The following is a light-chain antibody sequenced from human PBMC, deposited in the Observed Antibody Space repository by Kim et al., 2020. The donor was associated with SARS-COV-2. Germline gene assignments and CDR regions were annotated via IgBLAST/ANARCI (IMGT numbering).Light chain of an antibody. Sequence: SSELTQDPAVSVALGQTVRITCQGDNLRTSYASWYQQKPGQAPLLVVYAENNRTSGIPDRFSGSRSGNTASLTITGTQAEDEGDYYCNSRHSSGDGLVFGGGTQLTVL. V-gene: IGLV3-19*01. J-gene: IGLJ2*01. CDR3: NSRHSSGDGLV. CDR2: AEN. CDR1: NLRTSY.